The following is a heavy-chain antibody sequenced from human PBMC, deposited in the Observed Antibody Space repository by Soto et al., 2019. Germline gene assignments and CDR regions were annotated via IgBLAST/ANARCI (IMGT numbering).Heavy chain of an antibody. J-gene: IGHJ4*02. CDR3: VTLQCSRWFY. V-gene: IGHV3-72*01. D-gene: IGHD4-4*01. Sequence: PGGCMRVACAACGFTLSDKVMEWVRQAPGKGLEWVGRTKHKAASYTTDYAASVNGRFTISRDDSKNSLYLQMNSLKTEDTAMYYCVTLQCSRWFYWGLGTLVTVSS. CDR2: TKHKAASYTT. CDR1: GFTLSDKV.